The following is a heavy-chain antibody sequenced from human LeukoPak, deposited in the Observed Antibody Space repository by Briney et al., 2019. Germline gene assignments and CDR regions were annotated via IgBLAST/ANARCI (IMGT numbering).Heavy chain of an antibody. Sequence: GESLKISCKGSGYSFTSYWLGWVRQMPGKGLEWMGIIYPDDSDTRYSPSFQGQVTISADKSVNTAYLQWSSLKASDTAMYYCARQVRATRVFDYWGQGTLVTVSS. D-gene: IGHD1-26*01. CDR2: IYPDDSDT. CDR1: GYSFTSYW. J-gene: IGHJ4*02. V-gene: IGHV5-51*01. CDR3: ARQVRATRVFDY.